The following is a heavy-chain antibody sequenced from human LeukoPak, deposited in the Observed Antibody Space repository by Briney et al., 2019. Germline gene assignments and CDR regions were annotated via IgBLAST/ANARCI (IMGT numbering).Heavy chain of an antibody. CDR1: GYTFTSYG. D-gene: IGHD2-2*01. CDR3: ARDPRQYCSSTSCYYNWFDP. CDR2: ISAYNGNT. J-gene: IGHJ5*02. Sequence: GASVKVSCKASGYTFTSYGISWVRQAPGQGLEWMGWISAYNGNTNYAQKLQGRVTMTTDTSTSTAYMELRSLRSDDTAVYYCARDPRQYCSSTSCYYNWFDPWGQGALVTVSS. V-gene: IGHV1-18*01.